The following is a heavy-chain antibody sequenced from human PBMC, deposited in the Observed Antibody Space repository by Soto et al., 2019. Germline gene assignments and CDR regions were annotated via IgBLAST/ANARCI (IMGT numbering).Heavy chain of an antibody. CDR1: GFTFTRYS. CDR2: ISSTTNYI. V-gene: IGHV3-21*01. J-gene: IGHJ4*02. CDR3: ARESEDLTSNFDY. Sequence: EVQLVESGGGLVKPGGSLRLSCAASGFTFTRYSMNWVRQAPGKGLEWVSSISSTTNYIYYADSMKGRFTVSRDNAKNSVYREMNSLSAEDTAVYYCARESEDLTSNFDYWGQGTLVTVSS.